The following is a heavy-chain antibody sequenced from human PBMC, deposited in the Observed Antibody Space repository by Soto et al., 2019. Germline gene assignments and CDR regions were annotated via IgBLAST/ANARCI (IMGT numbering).Heavy chain of an antibody. J-gene: IGHJ6*02. D-gene: IGHD4-17*01. Sequence: QVQLVESGGGVVQPGRSLRLSCAASGFTFSSYGMHWVRQAPGKGLEWVAVIWYDGSNKYYADSVKGRFTISRDNSKNTLDLQMNSLRAEDTAVYYCARDDYGFYYYGMDVWGQGTTVTVSS. CDR3: ARDDYGFYYYGMDV. V-gene: IGHV3-33*01. CDR2: IWYDGSNK. CDR1: GFTFSSYG.